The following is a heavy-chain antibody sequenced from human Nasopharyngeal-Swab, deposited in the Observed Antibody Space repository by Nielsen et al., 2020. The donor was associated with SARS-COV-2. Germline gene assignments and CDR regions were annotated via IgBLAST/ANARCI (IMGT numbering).Heavy chain of an antibody. V-gene: IGHV1-18*04. J-gene: IGHJ6*03. CDR3: ARDPHYYYYMDV. CDR2: ISAYNGNT. CDR1: GYTFTSYY. Sequence: ASVKVSCKASGYTFTSYYMHWVRQAPGQGLEWMGWISAYNGNTNYAQKLQGRVTMTTDTSTSTAYMELRSLRSDDTAVYYCARDPHYYYYMDVWGKGTTVTVSS.